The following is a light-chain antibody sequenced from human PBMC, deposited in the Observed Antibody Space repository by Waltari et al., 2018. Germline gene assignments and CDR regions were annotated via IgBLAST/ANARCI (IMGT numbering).Light chain of an antibody. J-gene: IGKJ1*01. Sequence: DIQMTQSPSSLSASVGDRVPIPCRASQSISSYLNWYQQKPGKAPKRLIYVASSLESGVPSRFSGSGSGTDFTLTISSLQPEDFATYYCQQSYSTPWTFGQGTKVEIK. CDR3: QQSYSTPWT. CDR2: VAS. V-gene: IGKV1-39*01. CDR1: QSISSY.